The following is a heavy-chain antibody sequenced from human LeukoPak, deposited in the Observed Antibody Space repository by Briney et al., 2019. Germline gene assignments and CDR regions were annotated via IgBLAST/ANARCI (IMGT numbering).Heavy chain of an antibody. J-gene: IGHJ4*02. D-gene: IGHD3-22*01. V-gene: IGHV3-23*01. Sequence: GGSLRLSCAASGFTSNNYAMTWVRQASGKGLEWVSAISRSGGSTYYADSVKGRFTISKDNSKTTLYLQMNSLRAEDTAVYYCAKEGDYYNSIVPNYWGQGTLVTVSS. CDR1: GFTSNNYA. CDR3: AKEGDYYNSIVPNY. CDR2: ISRSGGST.